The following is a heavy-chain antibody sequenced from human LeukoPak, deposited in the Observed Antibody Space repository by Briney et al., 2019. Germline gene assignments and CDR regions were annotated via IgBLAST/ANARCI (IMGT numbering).Heavy chain of an antibody. V-gene: IGHV1-8*03. CDR2: LNPHSGNT. CDR1: GYNFNSYD. CDR3: ARSGRGTYYYFDY. Sequence: GASVKVSCTASGYNFNSYDMNWVRQATGQGLEWMGWLNPHSGNTGYAQQFQGRVTFTRDTSIRTAYMELSSLRSDDTAVYYCARSGRGTYYYFDYWGQGTLVTVSS. D-gene: IGHD1-26*01. J-gene: IGHJ4*02.